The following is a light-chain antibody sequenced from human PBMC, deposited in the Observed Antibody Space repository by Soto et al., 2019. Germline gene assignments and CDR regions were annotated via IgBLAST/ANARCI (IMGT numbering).Light chain of an antibody. V-gene: IGKV3-11*01. CDR1: QSVSGY. J-gene: IGKJ4*01. CDR3: QQRSNWPST. Sequence: EIVLTQSPATLSLSPGERATLSCRASQSVSGYFAWYQQKPGQAPRLLIYDVSNRAPGIPARFSGSGSGTDFTLTISSLEPEDCAVYYCQQRSNWPSTFGGGTKLEIK. CDR2: DVS.